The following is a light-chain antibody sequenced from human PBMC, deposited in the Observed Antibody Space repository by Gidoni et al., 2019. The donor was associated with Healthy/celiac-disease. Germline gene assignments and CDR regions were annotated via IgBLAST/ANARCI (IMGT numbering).Light chain of an antibody. CDR2: GAS. CDR1: QSVSSSY. V-gene: IGKV3-20*01. CDR3: QQYGSSPRYT. Sequence: EIVLTQSPGTLYLSPGERATLSCRASQSVSSSYLAWYQQKPGQAPRLIIYGASRRATGIPDRSSGSGSGTDCTLTISSLEPEDFAVYYCQQYGSSPRYTFXXXTKLEIK. J-gene: IGKJ2*01.